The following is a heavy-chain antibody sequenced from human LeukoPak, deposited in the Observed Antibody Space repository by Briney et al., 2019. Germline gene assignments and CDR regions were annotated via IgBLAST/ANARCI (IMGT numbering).Heavy chain of an antibody. CDR2: IRSKAYGGTT. Sequence: PGGSLRLSCTASGFTFGDSAMSWVRQAPGKGLEWLGFIRSKAYGGTTEYAASVKGRFTISRDDSKSIAYLEMNSLKSEDTAVYYCSSYHYDSSGYYYVNHWGQGTLVTVSS. CDR1: GFTFGDSA. CDR3: SSYHYDSSGYYYVNH. D-gene: IGHD3-22*01. V-gene: IGHV3-49*04. J-gene: IGHJ5*02.